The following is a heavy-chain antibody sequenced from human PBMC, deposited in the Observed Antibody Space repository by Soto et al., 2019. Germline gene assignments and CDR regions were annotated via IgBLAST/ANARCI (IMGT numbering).Heavy chain of an antibody. D-gene: IGHD3-16*01. CDR1: GFTFSSYA. Sequence: EVQLLESGGGLVQPGGSLRLSCAASGFTFSSYAVSWVRQAPGKGLEWVSAISGSGGSTYYADYVKGRFTVSRDNSKKTLYLQMNSLRAEDMAVYYCAGGFGSFDYWGQGTLVTVSS. J-gene: IGHJ4*02. CDR2: ISGSGGST. V-gene: IGHV3-23*01. CDR3: AGGFGSFDY.